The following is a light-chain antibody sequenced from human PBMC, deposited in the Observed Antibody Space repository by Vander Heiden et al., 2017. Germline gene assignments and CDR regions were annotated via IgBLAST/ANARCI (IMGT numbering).Light chain of an antibody. CDR1: SSDVGSYNL. J-gene: IGLJ2*01. CDR2: EVS. Sequence: QSALTQPASVSGSPGQSITISCTGTSSDVGSYNLVSWYQQHPGKAPKRRMWEVSQRPSGISNRFSGSKSGNTDSPTISGLQTEDEADYYCCSYASSSGVIFGGGTKLTVL. CDR3: CSYASSSGVI. V-gene: IGLV2-23*02.